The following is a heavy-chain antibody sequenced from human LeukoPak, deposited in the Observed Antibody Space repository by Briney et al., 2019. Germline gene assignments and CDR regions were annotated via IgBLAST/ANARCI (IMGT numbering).Heavy chain of an antibody. Sequence: SVKVSCKASGGTFSSYAISWVRQAPGQGLEWMGEIIPIFGTANYAQKFQGRVTITADKSTSTAYMELSSLRSEDTAVYYCARGRVAAAGPYYYYGMDVWGKGTTVTVSS. CDR2: IIPIFGTA. CDR3: ARGRVAAAGPYYYYGMDV. J-gene: IGHJ6*04. V-gene: IGHV1-69*06. CDR1: GGTFSSYA. D-gene: IGHD6-13*01.